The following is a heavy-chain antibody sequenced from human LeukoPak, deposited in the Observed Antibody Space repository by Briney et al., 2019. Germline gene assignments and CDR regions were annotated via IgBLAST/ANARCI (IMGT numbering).Heavy chain of an antibody. J-gene: IGHJ4*02. CDR2: IYWDDGK. Sequence: ESGPTLVKPTQTLTLTCTFSGFSLSSSGVGVGWIRQPPGKALEWLALIYWDDGKRYSPSLKTRLTITKDTSKNQMVLTMSNMDPVDTGTYYCAHSRHTARVENWGQGTLVTVSS. D-gene: IGHD5-18*01. V-gene: IGHV2-5*02. CDR3: AHSRHTARVEN. CDR1: GFSLSSSGVG.